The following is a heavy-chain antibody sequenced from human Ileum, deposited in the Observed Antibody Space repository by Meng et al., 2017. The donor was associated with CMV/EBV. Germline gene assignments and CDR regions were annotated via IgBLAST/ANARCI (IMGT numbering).Heavy chain of an antibody. D-gene: IGHD3/OR15-3a*01. CDR3: AKDTGRYDFYAMAV. Sequence: SLKISCAASGFTFDDYAIHWVRQAPGKGLEWVSAISWNGASVGYADSVRGRFFVSRDNSRNSVHLQMNSLRREDTAVYYCAKDTGRYDFYAMAVWGRGTTVTVSS. CDR2: ISWNGASV. J-gene: IGHJ6*02. CDR1: GFTFDDYA. V-gene: IGHV3-9*01.